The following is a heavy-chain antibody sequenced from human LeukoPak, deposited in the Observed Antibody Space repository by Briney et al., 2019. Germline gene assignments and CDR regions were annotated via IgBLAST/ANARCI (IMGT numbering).Heavy chain of an antibody. Sequence: PSETLSLTCAVYGGSFSGYYWSWIRQPPGKGLEWIGEINHSGSTNYNPSLKSRVTISVDTSKNQFSLKLSSVTAADTAVYYCARHRTYYYGSGSYRQNWFDPWGQGTLVTVSS. J-gene: IGHJ5*02. CDR2: INHSGST. CDR1: GGSFSGYY. D-gene: IGHD3-10*01. CDR3: ARHRTYYYGSGSYRQNWFDP. V-gene: IGHV4-34*01.